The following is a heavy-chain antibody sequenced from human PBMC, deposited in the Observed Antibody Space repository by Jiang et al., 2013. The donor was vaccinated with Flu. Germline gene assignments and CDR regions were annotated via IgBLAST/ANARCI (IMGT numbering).Heavy chain of an antibody. CDR2: INTNTGNP. J-gene: IGHJ3*02. Sequence: ASGYTFTSYAMNWVRQAPGQGLEWMGWINTNTGNPTYAQGFTGRFVFSLDTSVSTAYLQISSLKAEDTAVYYCARDSKQQPDAFDIWGQGTMVTVSS. V-gene: IGHV7-4-1*02. CDR1: GYTFTSYA. CDR3: ARDSKQQPDAFDI. D-gene: IGHD6-13*01.